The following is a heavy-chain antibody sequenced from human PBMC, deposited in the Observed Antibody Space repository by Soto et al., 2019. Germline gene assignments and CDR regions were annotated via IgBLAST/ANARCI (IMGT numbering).Heavy chain of an antibody. CDR2: ISGSGGST. CDR1: GFTFSSYA. V-gene: IGHV3-23*01. J-gene: IGHJ4*02. CDR3: ANDRRYSSSWSDY. Sequence: GGSLRLSCAASGFTFSSYAMSWVRQAPGKGLEWVSAISGSGGSTYYADSVKGRFAISRDNSKNTLYLQMNSLRAEDTAVYYCANDRRYSSSWSDYWGQGTLVTVSS. D-gene: IGHD6-13*01.